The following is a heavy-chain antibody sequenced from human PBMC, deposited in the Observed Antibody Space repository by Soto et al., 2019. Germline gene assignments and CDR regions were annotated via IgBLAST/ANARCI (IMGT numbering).Heavy chain of an antibody. V-gene: IGHV1-18*04. CDR1: GYTFTSYG. J-gene: IGHJ4*02. CDR2: ISAYNGNT. CDR3: ARVAYCGGDCYSEVDY. D-gene: IGHD2-21*02. Sequence: GASVKVSCKASGYTFTSYGISWVRQAPGQGLEWMGWISAYNGNTNYAQKLQGRVTMTTDTSTSTAYMDLRSLRSDDTAVYYCARVAYCGGDCYSEVDYWGQGTLVTVSS.